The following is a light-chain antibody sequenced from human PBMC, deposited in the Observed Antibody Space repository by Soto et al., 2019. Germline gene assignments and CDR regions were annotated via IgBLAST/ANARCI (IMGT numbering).Light chain of an antibody. CDR3: TSYATGDTFP. V-gene: IGLV2-14*01. CDR2: EVS. J-gene: IGLJ2*01. CDR1: SSDVGGYNY. Sequence: QSALTQPASVSGSPGQSITISCTGTSSDVGGYNYVAWYQQHPGKVPKLMIYEVSNRPSGVPDRFSGSKSGNTASLTVSGLQAEDEADYYCTSYATGDTFPFGGGTKLTVL.